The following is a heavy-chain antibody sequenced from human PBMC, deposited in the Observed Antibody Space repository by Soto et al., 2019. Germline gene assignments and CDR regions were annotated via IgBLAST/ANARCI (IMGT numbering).Heavy chain of an antibody. CDR2: ISAYNGNT. CDR3: ARDYPRGGYNHF. J-gene: IGHJ4*02. D-gene: IGHD5-12*01. CDR1: GYTFTSYG. Sequence: QVQLVQSGAEVKKPGASVKVSCKASGYTFTSYGISWVRQAPGQGLEWMGWISAYNGNTNYAQKLQGRVSMTIDTSASTAYMQLRSLRSDDTAVYYCARDYPRGGYNHFWGEGTLVTVSS. V-gene: IGHV1-18*01.